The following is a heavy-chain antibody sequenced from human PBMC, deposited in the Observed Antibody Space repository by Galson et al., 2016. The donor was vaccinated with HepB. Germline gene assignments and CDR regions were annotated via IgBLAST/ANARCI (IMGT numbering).Heavy chain of an antibody. CDR1: GGSMSGYY. Sequence: SETLSLTCTVSGGSMSGYYWSYIRQPAGKGLEWIGRVSTGGSADYNPSLKSRVMMSIETSESQFSPRLTSVTAAATAVYYWAREGAIFGGLYYYYAMDVWGKGTTVTVSS. CDR3: AREGAIFGGLYYYYAMDV. J-gene: IGHJ6*04. D-gene: IGHD3-3*01. CDR2: VSTGGSA. V-gene: IGHV4-4*07.